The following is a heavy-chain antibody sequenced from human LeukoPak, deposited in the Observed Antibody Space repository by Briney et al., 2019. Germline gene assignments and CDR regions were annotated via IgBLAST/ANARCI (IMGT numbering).Heavy chain of an antibody. CDR1: GYTFTRYG. CDR3: ARGIVVQPAAIPSYMGV. V-gene: IGHV1-18*01. J-gene: IGHJ6*03. Sequence: ASVTVSCKASGYTFTRYGISWVRQAPGQGLEWMGWINVYNGNKNYAQKLQGRVTMTTDRSSTTAYMELRSLRSDDTAVYYCARGIVVQPAAIPSYMGVWGKGTTVTVSS. D-gene: IGHD2-2*01. CDR2: INVYNGNK.